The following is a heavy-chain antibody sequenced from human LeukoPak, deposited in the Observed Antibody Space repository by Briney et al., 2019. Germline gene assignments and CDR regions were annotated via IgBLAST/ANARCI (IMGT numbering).Heavy chain of an antibody. D-gene: IGHD2-21*02. CDR3: ARAPPTTKGGDIDY. Sequence: SETLSLTCTVPGGSISSHYWSWIRQPPGKGLEWIGYIYYSGSTNYNPSLKSRVTISVDTSKNQFSLKLSSVTAADTAVYYCARAPPTTKGGDIDYWGQGTLVTVSS. V-gene: IGHV4-59*11. CDR1: GGSISSHY. J-gene: IGHJ4*02. CDR2: IYYSGST.